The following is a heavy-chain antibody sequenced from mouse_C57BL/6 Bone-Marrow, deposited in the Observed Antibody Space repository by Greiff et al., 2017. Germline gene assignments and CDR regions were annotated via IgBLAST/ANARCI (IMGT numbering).Heavy chain of an antibody. D-gene: IGHD2-4*01. J-gene: IGHJ2*01. CDR3: ARGDDYPFDY. V-gene: IGHV1-81*01. Sequence: QVQLQQSDAELVKPGASVKISCKASGYTFTSYGISWVKQRTGQGLEWIGEIYPRSGNTYYNEKFKGKATLTADKSSSTAYMELRSLTSEDSAVYFCARGDDYPFDYWGQGTTLTVSS. CDR2: IYPRSGNT. CDR1: GYTFTSYG.